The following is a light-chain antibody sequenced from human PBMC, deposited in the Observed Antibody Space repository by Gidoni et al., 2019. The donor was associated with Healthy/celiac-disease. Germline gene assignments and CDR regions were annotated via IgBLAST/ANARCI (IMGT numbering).Light chain of an antibody. CDR3: QSYDSSLREVV. CDR2: GNS. Sequence: QSVLTQPPSVSGAPGQRVTISCTGSSSNIGAGYDVHWYQQLPGTAPNLLIYGNSNRPSGVPDRFSGSKSGTSASLAITGLQAEDEADYYCQSYDSSLREVVFGGGTKLTVL. J-gene: IGLJ2*01. CDR1: SSNIGAGYD. V-gene: IGLV1-40*01.